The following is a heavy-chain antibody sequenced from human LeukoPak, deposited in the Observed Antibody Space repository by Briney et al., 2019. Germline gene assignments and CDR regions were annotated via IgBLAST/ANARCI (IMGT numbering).Heavy chain of an antibody. D-gene: IGHD3-10*01. CDR2: ISYDGSNK. Sequence: GGSLRLSCAASGFTFSSYAMHWVRQAPGKGLEWVAVISYDGSNKYYADSVKGRFTISRDNSKNTLYLQMNSLRAEDTAVYYCASSLYGSGSYLVDPWGQGTLVTVSS. CDR1: GFTFSSYA. V-gene: IGHV3-30-3*01. CDR3: ASSLYGSGSYLVDP. J-gene: IGHJ5*02.